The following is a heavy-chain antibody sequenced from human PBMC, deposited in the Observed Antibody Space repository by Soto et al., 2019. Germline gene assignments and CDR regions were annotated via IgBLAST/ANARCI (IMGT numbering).Heavy chain of an antibody. V-gene: IGHV1-2*02. CDR3: ARGGGTILAPLP. CDR1: GYTFTGYF. Sequence: HVQLVQSGASVKKPGASVKVSCRASGYTFTGYFMHWVRQAPGQGLERMGWINPNSGATKYAQKFQGRVTLSRDTSIRTAYMELSGLRSDDTAVYYCARGGGTILAPLPWGQGTLVTVSS. CDR2: INPNSGAT. D-gene: IGHD3-3*01. J-gene: IGHJ5*02.